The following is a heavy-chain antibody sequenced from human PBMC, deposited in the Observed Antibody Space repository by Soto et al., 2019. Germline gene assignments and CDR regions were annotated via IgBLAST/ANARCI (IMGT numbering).Heavy chain of an antibody. V-gene: IGHV4-38-2*01. CDR3: ARVDSPYYYNSSGYFTY. CDR2: GFHRRTT. J-gene: IGHJ4*02. Sequence: PSETLSLTCAVSGYSVSSGYYWGWIRQPPGKGPEWIGNGFHRRTTYYNPSLKSRAVISVDTSKNEFSLRLDTVTAADTAVYYCARVDSPYYYNSSGYFTYWGQGILVTVSS. CDR1: GYSVSSGYY. D-gene: IGHD3-22*01.